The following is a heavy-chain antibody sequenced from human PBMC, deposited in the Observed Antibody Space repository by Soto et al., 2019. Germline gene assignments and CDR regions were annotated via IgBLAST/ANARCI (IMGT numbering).Heavy chain of an antibody. D-gene: IGHD4-17*01. CDR1: GGSISSSSYY. Sequence: QLQLQESGPGLVKPSETLSLTCTVSGGSISSSSYYWGWIRQPPGKGLEWIGSIYYSGSTYYNPSLKSRVTISVDTSKNQFSLKLSSVTAADTAVYYCARQMTTVTTVFRSMCGFDLWGRGTLVTVSS. CDR3: ARQMTTVTTVFRSMCGFDL. CDR2: IYYSGST. J-gene: IGHJ2*01. V-gene: IGHV4-39*01.